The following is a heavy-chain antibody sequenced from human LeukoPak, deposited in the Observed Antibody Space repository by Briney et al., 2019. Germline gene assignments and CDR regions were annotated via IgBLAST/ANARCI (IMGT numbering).Heavy chain of an antibody. CDR3: ARDSGGSPFDI. CDR1: GFTLSNSG. CDR2: IWSDGSTK. V-gene: IGHV3-33*01. Sequence: PGGSLRLSCAASGFTLSNSGMHWVRQAPVKGLEWVAVIWSDGSTKDYADSVKGRFTISRDTSKNTLYLDMNSLRDEDTAVYYCARDSGGSPFDIWGQGTMVTVSS. D-gene: IGHD1-26*01. J-gene: IGHJ3*02.